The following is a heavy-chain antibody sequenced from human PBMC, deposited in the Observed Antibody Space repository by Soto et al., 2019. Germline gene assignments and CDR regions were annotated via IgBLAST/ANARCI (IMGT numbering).Heavy chain of an antibody. V-gene: IGHV1-46*01. D-gene: IGHD3-3*01. J-gene: IGHJ5*02. CDR3: ARDRMYYDFWSGYYKYNWFDP. CDR2: INPSGGST. Sequence: GASVKVSCKASGYTFTSYYMHWVRQAPGQGLEWMGIINPSGGSTSYAQKFQGRVTMTRDTSTSTVYMELSSLRSEDTAVYYCARDRMYYDFWSGYYKYNWFDPWGQGTLVTVSS. CDR1: GYTFTSYY.